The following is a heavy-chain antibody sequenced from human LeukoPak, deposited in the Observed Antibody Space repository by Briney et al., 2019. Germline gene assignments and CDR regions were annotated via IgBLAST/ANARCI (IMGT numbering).Heavy chain of an antibody. J-gene: IGHJ6*02. CDR2: ISYDGSNK. V-gene: IGHV3-30-3*01. Sequence: GGSLRLSCAASGFTFSSYAMHWVRQAPGKGLEWVAVISYDGSNKYYADSVKGRFTISRDNSKNTLYLQMNSLRAEDTAVYYCAREVGLSGSYYDYYYYGMDVWGQGTTVTVSS. CDR3: AREVGLSGSYYDYYYYGMDV. CDR1: GFTFSSYA. D-gene: IGHD1-26*01.